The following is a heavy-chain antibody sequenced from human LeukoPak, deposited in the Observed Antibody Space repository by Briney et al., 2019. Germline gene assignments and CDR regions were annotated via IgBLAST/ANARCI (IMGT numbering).Heavy chain of an antibody. J-gene: IGHJ3*02. Sequence: GGSLRLSCAASGFTFRNYGMHWVRQAPGKGLDWVAVISYDGSNKYYADSVKGLFTISRDNSKNTLYLQMNSLRAEDTAVYYCAKVRYFGPSAFDIWGQGTMVTVSS. CDR2: ISYDGSNK. V-gene: IGHV3-30*18. D-gene: IGHD3-9*01. CDR1: GFTFRNYG. CDR3: AKVRYFGPSAFDI.